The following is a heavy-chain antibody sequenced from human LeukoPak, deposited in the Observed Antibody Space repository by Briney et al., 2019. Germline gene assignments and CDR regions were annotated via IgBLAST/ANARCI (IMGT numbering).Heavy chain of an antibody. CDR1: GFTFSGSW. Sequence: GGSLRLSCEASGFTFSGSWMHWLRHAPGKGLEWVSRINTDGSGTSYADSVKGRFTISRDNAKNTLYLQMNSLRAEDTAVYYCARSMGEGGQGTLVTVSS. CDR2: INTDGSGT. D-gene: IGHD3-16*01. CDR3: ARSMGE. J-gene: IGHJ4*02. V-gene: IGHV3-74*01.